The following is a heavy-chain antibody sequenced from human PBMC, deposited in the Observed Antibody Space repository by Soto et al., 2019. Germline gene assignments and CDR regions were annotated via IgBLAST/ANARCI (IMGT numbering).Heavy chain of an antibody. CDR1: GFTFSSYG. D-gene: IGHD2-2*01. Sequence: GGSLRLSCAASGFTFSSYGMHWVRQAPGKGLEWVAVISYDGSNKYYADSVKGRFTISRDNSKNTLYLQMNSLRAEDTAVYYCAKDMRYCSSTSCSPFPWGQGTLVTVSS. V-gene: IGHV3-30*18. J-gene: IGHJ5*02. CDR2: ISYDGSNK. CDR3: AKDMRYCSSTSCSPFP.